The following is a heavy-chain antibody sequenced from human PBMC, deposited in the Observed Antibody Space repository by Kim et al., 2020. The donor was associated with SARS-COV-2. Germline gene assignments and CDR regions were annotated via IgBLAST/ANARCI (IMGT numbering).Heavy chain of an antibody. CDR2: IIPIFGTA. J-gene: IGHJ6*02. CDR3: ARDREEVYGSGLYYYYGMDV. CDR1: GGTFSSYA. Sequence: SVKVSCKASGGTFSSYAISWVRQAPGQGLEWMGGIIPIFGTANYAQKFQGRVTITADESTSTAYMELSSLRSEDTAVYYCARDREEVYGSGLYYYYGMDVWGQGTTVTVSS. D-gene: IGHD3-10*01. V-gene: IGHV1-69*13.